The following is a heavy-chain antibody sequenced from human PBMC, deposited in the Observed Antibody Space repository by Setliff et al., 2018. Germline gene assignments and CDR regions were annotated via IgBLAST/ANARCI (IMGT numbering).Heavy chain of an antibody. CDR1: GGSFSGYY. J-gene: IGHJ6*03. D-gene: IGHD6-19*01. CDR2: IIHSGST. CDR3: AREQWLDPPGYYYMDV. V-gene: IGHV4-34*12. Sequence: SETLSLTCAVYGGSFSGYYWSWIRQPPGKRLEWIGEIIHSGSTNYNPSLRSRVTISVDTSKNQFSLKLNSVTAADMAVYYCAREQWLDPPGYYYMDVWAKGTTVTVSS.